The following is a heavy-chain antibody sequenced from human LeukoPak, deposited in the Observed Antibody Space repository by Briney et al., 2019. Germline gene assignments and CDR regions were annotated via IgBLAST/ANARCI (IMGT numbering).Heavy chain of an antibody. V-gene: IGHV3-48*02. Sequence: GESLKISCAASGFTFRTYSMNWVRQAPGKGLEWVSYISSGSSTIYYADSVKGRFTISRDNDKNSLYLQMNRLGDEDTAVYYCVSGNYYFDDWGQGTLVTVSS. CDR3: VSGNYYFDD. J-gene: IGHJ4*02. CDR1: GFTFRTYS. CDR2: ISSGSSTI. D-gene: IGHD5-12*01.